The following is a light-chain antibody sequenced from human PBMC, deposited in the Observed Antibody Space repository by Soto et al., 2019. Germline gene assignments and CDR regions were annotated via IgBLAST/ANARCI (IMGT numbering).Light chain of an antibody. Sequence: QSVLTQPASVSGSPGQSFTISCTGTSSDVGGHNSVSWYQQHPGKAPKLMIYNVSNRPSGVSNRFSGSKSGNTASLTISGLLAEDEADYYCTSYTSSSTYVFGAGTKVTVL. J-gene: IGLJ1*01. CDR3: TSYTSSSTYV. CDR1: SSDVGGHNS. V-gene: IGLV2-14*01. CDR2: NVS.